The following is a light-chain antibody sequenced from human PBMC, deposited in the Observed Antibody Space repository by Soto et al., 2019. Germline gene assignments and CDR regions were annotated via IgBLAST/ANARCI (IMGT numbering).Light chain of an antibody. CDR3: QQRSNWPIT. CDR1: QYINTR. J-gene: IGKJ5*01. CDR2: QTS. V-gene: IGKV3-11*01. Sequence: EIDLTQSPATLSSFPGDRVTLSCRASQYINTRLAWYQHRPGQAPRLLIYQTSLRATGIPARFSGSGSGTDFTLTISSLEPEDFAVYYCQQRSNWPITFGQGTRLEIK.